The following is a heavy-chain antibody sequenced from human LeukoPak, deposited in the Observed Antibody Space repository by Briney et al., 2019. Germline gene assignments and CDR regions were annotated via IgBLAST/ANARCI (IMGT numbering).Heavy chain of an antibody. CDR1: GYTFTRYG. Sequence: ASVKVSCKASGYTFTRYGISWVRQAPGQGLEWMGWISAYNGNTNYAQKLQGRVTMTTDTSTSTAYMELRSLRSDDTAGYYCARERVWFGELLGRWFDPWGQGNLVTVSS. CDR2: ISAYNGNT. D-gene: IGHD3-10*01. CDR3: ARERVWFGELLGRWFDP. V-gene: IGHV1-18*01. J-gene: IGHJ5*02.